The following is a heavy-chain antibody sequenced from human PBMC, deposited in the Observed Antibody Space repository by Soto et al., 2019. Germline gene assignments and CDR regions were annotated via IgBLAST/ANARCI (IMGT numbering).Heavy chain of an antibody. D-gene: IGHD3-22*01. V-gene: IGHV3-23*01. CDR2: ISSGGDNT. CDR1: GYNFNEYA. J-gene: IGHJ3*02. Sequence: EVQLLESGGGLRQPGGSLRLSWVASGYNFNEYAVSWVRQAPGKGLEWVSAISSGGDNTHYADSVKGRFTITRDNSKNMLYLEMNSLTVEDTAVYYCVRRAQYFDGTGFHAFDIWGHGTRVTVSS. CDR3: VRRAQYFDGTGFHAFDI.